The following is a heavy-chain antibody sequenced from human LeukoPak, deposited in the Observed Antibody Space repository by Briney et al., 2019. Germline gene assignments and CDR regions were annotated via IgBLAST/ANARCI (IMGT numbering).Heavy chain of an antibody. D-gene: IGHD6-19*01. Sequence: APVKVSCKASGYTFTSYYMHWVRQAPGQGLEWMGIINPSGGSTSYAQKFQGRVTMTRDTSTSTVYMELSSLRSEDTAVYYCAREYSSGWYFGYWGQGTLVTVSS. CDR1: GYTFTSYY. CDR3: AREYSSGWYFGY. J-gene: IGHJ4*02. CDR2: INPSGGST. V-gene: IGHV1-46*01.